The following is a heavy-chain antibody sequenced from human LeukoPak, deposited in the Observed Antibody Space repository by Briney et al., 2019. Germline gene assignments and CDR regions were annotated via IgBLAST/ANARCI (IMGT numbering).Heavy chain of an antibody. CDR1: GGSISSYY. D-gene: IGHD6-13*01. CDR3: ARQRTGIAAAGLLDP. CDR2: IYYSGST. J-gene: IGHJ5*02. V-gene: IGHV4-59*08. Sequence: PSETLSLTCTVSGGSISSYYWSWIRQPPGKGLEWIGYIYYSGSTNYNPSLKSRVTISVDTSKNQFSLKLSSVTAADTAVYYCARQRTGIAAAGLLDPWGQGTLVTVSS.